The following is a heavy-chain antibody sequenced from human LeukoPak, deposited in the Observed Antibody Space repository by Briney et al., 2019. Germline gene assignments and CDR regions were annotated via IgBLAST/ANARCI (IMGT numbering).Heavy chain of an antibody. CDR3: ARDYDFWSGYLGY. CDR1: GDTFTGYY. Sequence: WASLKVSCKASGDTFTGYYMHWVRQAPGQGLEWMGWINPNSGGTNYAQKFQGRVTMTRDTSISTAYMELSRLRSDDTAVYYCARDYDFWSGYLGYWGQGTLVTVSS. D-gene: IGHD3-3*01. V-gene: IGHV1-2*02. CDR2: INPNSGGT. J-gene: IGHJ4*02.